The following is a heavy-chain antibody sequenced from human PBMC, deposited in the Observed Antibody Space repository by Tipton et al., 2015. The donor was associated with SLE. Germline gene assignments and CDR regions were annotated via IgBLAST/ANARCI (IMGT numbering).Heavy chain of an antibody. CDR3: ARVATAVTKGTDYDVMGV. J-gene: IGHJ6*02. V-gene: IGHV4-34*01. CDR1: GGSLSDDH. D-gene: IGHD3-22*01. CDR2: INHGGST. Sequence: TLSLTCAVYGGSLSDDHWSWIRQSPGMGLEWIGEINHGGSTVYNPSLKSRVTMSVDTPKKEFSLKLSSVTAADTAVYYCARVATAVTKGTDYDVMGVWGQGTTVTVSS.